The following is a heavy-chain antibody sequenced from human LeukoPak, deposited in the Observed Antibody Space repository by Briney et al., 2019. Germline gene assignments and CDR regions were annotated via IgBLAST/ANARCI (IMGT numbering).Heavy chain of an antibody. J-gene: IGHJ4*02. CDR2: INPNSGGT. Sequence: VASVKVSCKASGGTFSSYAISWARQAPGQGLEWMGWINPNSGGTNYAQKFQGRVTMTRDTSISTAYMELSRLRSDDTAVYYCARDRVVVPAAFDYWGQGTLVTVSS. D-gene: IGHD2-2*01. CDR3: ARDRVVVPAAFDY. CDR1: GGTFSSYA. V-gene: IGHV1-2*02.